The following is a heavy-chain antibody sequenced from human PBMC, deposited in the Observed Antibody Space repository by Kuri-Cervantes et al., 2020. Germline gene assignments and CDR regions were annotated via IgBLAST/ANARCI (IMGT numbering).Heavy chain of an antibody. CDR3: ARVSESYYYFDY. CDR2: IWYDGSNK. J-gene: IGHJ4*02. D-gene: IGHD1-26*01. CDR1: GFTFSSYA. Sequence: LTCAASGFTFSSYAMSWVRQAPGKGLEWVAVIWYDGSNKYYADSVKGRFTISRDNSKNTLYLQMTSLTTEDTAVYYCARVSESYYYFDYWGQGSLVTVSS. V-gene: IGHV3-33*08.